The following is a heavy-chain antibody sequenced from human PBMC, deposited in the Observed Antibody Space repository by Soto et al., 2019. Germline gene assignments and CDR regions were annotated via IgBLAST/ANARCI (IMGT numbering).Heavy chain of an antibody. V-gene: IGHV2-5*02. CDR2: IYWDDDK. CDR3: AHRVLRAVFGLVTTTAIYFDF. J-gene: IGHJ4*02. Sequence: QITLNESGPTVVKPTETLTVTCTFSGLSLTTSGVGVGWVRQSPGKAPEWLAFIYWDDDKRYSTSLKSRLTITKDTSKNQVVLTMANVDPADTATYYCAHRVLRAVFGLVTTTAIYFDFWGQGTPVVVSS. CDR1: GLSLTTSGVG. D-gene: IGHD3-3*01.